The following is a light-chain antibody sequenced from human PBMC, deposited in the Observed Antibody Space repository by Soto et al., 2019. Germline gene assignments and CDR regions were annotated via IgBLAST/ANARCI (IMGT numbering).Light chain of an antibody. Sequence: QLVLTQPPSASGTPGQRVTISCSGSSSNIGSNYVYWYQQLPGTAPKLLIYRNNQRPSGVPDRFSGSKSGTSASLAISGLRSEDEADYYCAAWDDSLSGPVFGGGTQLNVL. CDR1: SSNIGSNY. J-gene: IGLJ7*01. CDR3: AAWDDSLSGPV. CDR2: RNN. V-gene: IGLV1-47*01.